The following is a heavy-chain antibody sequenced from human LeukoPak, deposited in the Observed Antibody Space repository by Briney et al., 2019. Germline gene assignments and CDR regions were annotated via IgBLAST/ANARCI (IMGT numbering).Heavy chain of an antibody. CDR3: AKSRSDVVDY. D-gene: IGHD3-3*01. J-gene: IGHJ4*02. CDR2: IRSKAYGGTT. Sequence: SGGSLRLSCTASGFTFGDYSMNWVRQAPGKGLEWVGFIRSKAYGGTTEYAASVKGRFTISRDDSKSIAYLQMNSPRAEDTAVYYCAKSRSDVVDYWGQGTLVTVSS. V-gene: IGHV3-49*04. CDR1: GFTFGDYS.